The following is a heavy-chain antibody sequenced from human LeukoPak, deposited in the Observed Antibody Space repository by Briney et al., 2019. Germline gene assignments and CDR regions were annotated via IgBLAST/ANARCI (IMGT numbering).Heavy chain of an antibody. Sequence: GGSLRLSCAASGFTFRTYAMTWVRQAPGKGLEWVSAISGSGDSTYYADSVRGRFPISRDNSKNTLYLQMNSLRAEDTAVYYCAQAVYCSGGGCYGAPGYWGQGTLVTVSS. CDR1: GFTFRTYA. CDR3: AQAVYCSGGGCYGAPGY. J-gene: IGHJ4*02. CDR2: ISGSGDST. V-gene: IGHV3-23*01. D-gene: IGHD2-15*01.